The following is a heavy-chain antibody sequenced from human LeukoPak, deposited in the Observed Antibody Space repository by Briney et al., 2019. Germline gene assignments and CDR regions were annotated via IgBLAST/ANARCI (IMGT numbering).Heavy chain of an antibody. Sequence: PSETLSLTCTVSGGSISSYYWSWIRQPPGEGLGWIGYIYYSGSTNYNPSLKSRVTISVDTSKNQFSLKLSSVTAADTAVYYCARAVVIRDYYYGMDVWGQGTTVTVSS. J-gene: IGHJ6*02. D-gene: IGHD3-22*01. CDR3: ARAVVIRDYYYGMDV. CDR1: GGSISSYY. CDR2: IYYSGST. V-gene: IGHV4-59*01.